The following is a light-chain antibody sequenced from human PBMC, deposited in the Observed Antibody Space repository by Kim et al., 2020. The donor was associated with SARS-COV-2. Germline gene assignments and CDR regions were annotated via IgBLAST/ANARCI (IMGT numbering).Light chain of an antibody. V-gene: IGKV1-27*01. Sequence: ASVGDRVTITCRASQGISNYLAWYQQKPGKVPKLLIYAASTLQSGVPSRFSGSGSGTDFTLIISSLQPEDFATYYCQKYNSALGTFGPGTKVDIK. CDR3: QKYNSALGT. J-gene: IGKJ3*01. CDR2: AAS. CDR1: QGISNY.